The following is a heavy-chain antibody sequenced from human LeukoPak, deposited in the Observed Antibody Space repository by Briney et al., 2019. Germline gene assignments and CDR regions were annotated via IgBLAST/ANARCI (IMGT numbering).Heavy chain of an antibody. CDR1: GGSLSSFY. J-gene: IGHJ4*02. CDR3: ARARDIGVSYFGDLLSTETYFDY. D-gene: IGHD3-10*01. Sequence: PSETLSLTYTVSGGSLSSFYWSWIRQPPGKGLEWIGYIYYTGSTNYNSSLKSRVTISVDTSKIQFSLNLSSVTAADTAMYHCARARDIGVSYFGDLLSTETYFDYWGQGTLVTVSS. V-gene: IGHV4-59*01. CDR2: IYYTGST.